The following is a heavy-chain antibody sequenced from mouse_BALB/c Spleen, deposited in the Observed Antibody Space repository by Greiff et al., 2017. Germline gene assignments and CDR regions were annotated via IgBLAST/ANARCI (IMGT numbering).Heavy chain of an antibody. D-gene: IGHD1-2*01. Sequence: EVQLQQSGAELARPGASVKMSCKASGYTFTSYTMHWVKQRPGQGLEWIGRIDPANGNTKYDPKFQGKATITADTSSNTAYLQLSSLTSEDTAVYYCARSGRLRLPYYFDYWGQGTTLTVSS. J-gene: IGHJ2*01. CDR3: ARSGRLRLPYYFDY. CDR2: IDPANGNT. V-gene: IGHV14-1*02. CDR1: GYTFTSYT.